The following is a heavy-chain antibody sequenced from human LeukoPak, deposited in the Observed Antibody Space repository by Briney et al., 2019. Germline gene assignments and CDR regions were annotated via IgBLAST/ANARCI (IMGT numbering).Heavy chain of an antibody. CDR1: GFNFANHA. D-gene: IGHD2-21*02. CDR3: VREDTPATANY. Sequence: GGSLRLSCAASGFNFANHAMSWVRQTPGKGLEWVSAISGGGDITYYADSVTGRFTTSRDNSKDTLFLQMHSLRPGDTAVYYCVREDTPATANYWGQGTLVTISS. CDR2: ISGGGDIT. J-gene: IGHJ4*02. V-gene: IGHV3-23*01.